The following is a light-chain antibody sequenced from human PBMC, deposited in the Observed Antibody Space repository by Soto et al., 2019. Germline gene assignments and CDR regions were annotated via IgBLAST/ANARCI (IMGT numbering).Light chain of an antibody. J-gene: IGLJ1*01. CDR1: SSNIGAGYD. V-gene: IGLV1-40*01. CDR2: GDT. CDR3: QSYDTSLRGYV. Sequence: QSVLTQPPSMSGAPGQRVTISCTGSSSNIGAGYDVHWYQHLPGTAPKLLIYGDTHRPSGVPDRFSGSKSGTSASLAITGLQAEDETDYYCQSYDTSLRGYVFGTGTQLTVL.